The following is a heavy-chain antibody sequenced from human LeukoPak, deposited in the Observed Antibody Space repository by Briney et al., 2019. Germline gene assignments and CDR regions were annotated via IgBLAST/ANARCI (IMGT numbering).Heavy chain of an antibody. CDR2: ISSNGDNT. Sequence: GGSLRLSCSVSGFTFSTYVMHWVRQAPGKGLEYVSAISSNGDNTYYADSVKGRFTISRDNSKNTLYLQMSSLRADDTAVYYCVRGTGYWGQGTLVTVYS. V-gene: IGHV3-64D*06. CDR3: VRGTGY. CDR1: GFTFSTYV. J-gene: IGHJ4*02.